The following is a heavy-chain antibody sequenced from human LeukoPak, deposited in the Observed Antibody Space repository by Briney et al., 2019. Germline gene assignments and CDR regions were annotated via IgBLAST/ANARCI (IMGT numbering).Heavy chain of an antibody. CDR1: GDSISSGSYC. V-gene: IGHV4-61*02. CDR2: IETTGNT. J-gene: IGHJ4*02. Sequence: SETLSLTCTVSGDSISSGSYCWSWIRQPAGKGLEWIGRIETTGNTNYNPSLKSRVTISLDTSNNQFSLKLTSVTAADTAAYYCARGGTSAGNWGYYIDYWGQGTLVTVSS. D-gene: IGHD3-16*01. CDR3: ARGGTSAGNWGYYIDY.